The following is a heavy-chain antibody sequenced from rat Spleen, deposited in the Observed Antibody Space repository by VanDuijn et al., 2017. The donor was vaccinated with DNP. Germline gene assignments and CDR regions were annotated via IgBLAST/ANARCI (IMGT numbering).Heavy chain of an antibody. V-gene: IGHV3-1*01. D-gene: IGHD4-3*01. CDR2: ISYSGRT. CDR1: GHSIASNY. J-gene: IGHJ2*01. Sequence: EVQLQESGPCLVKPSQSLSLTCSVTGHSIASNYWGWIRKFPRNRMEWIGHISYSGRTNFNPSLENRISITRDTSKNQFSRKLRLMTAEDTATYYCAREVIVRSTFSHWGQGVMVTVSS. CDR3: AREVIVRSTFSH.